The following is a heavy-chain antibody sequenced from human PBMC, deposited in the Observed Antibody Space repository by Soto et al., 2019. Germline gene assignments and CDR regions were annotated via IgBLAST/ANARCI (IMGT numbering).Heavy chain of an antibody. D-gene: IGHD4-4*01. CDR2: IYYSGST. Sequence: SETLSLTCTVSGGSISSYYWSWIRQPPGKGLEWIGYIYYSGSTNYNPSLKSRVTISVDTSKNQFSLKLSSVTAADTAVYYCARYSNGLNYYYYMDVWGKGTTVTVSS. V-gene: IGHV4-59*01. J-gene: IGHJ6*03. CDR3: ARYSNGLNYYYYMDV. CDR1: GGSISSYY.